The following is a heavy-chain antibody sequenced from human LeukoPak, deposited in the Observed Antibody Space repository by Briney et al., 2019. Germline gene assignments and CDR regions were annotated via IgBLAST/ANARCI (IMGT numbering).Heavy chain of an antibody. V-gene: IGHV3-23*01. Sequence: GGSLRLSCAASGFTFSSYAMSWVRQAPGEGLEWVSAISGSGGSTYYADSVKGRFTVSRDNSKNTLYLQMNSLRAGDTAVYYCAVGIAVAYVYWGQGTLVTVSS. CDR3: AVGIAVAYVY. D-gene: IGHD6-19*01. J-gene: IGHJ4*02. CDR2: ISGSGGST. CDR1: GFTFSSYA.